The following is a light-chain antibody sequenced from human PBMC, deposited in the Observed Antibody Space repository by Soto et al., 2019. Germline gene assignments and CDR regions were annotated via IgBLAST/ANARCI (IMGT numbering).Light chain of an antibody. CDR1: SNDVGAYNY. CDR2: DVT. CDR3: SSYTSSNTLVL. Sequence: QSALTQPASVSGSPGQSITISCTGTSNDVGAYNYVSWYQQYPGKAPKLMIYDVTYRPSGVSNRFSGSKSGSTASLTISGLQAEDEAVYYCSSYTSSNTLVLFGGGTKLTVL. J-gene: IGLJ3*02. V-gene: IGLV2-14*01.